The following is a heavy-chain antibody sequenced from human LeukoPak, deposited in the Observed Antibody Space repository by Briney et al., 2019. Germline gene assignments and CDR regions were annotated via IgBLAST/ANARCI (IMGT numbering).Heavy chain of an antibody. CDR1: GFTFSSYA. V-gene: IGHV3-30-3*01. Sequence: PGRSLRLSCAASGFTFSSYAMHWVRQAPGKGLEWVAVISYDGSNKYYADSVKGRFTISRDNSKNTLYLQMNSLRAEDTAVYYCAREETYYDFWSGYALGYWGQGTLVTVSS. D-gene: IGHD3-3*01. CDR3: AREETYYDFWSGYALGY. J-gene: IGHJ4*02. CDR2: ISYDGSNK.